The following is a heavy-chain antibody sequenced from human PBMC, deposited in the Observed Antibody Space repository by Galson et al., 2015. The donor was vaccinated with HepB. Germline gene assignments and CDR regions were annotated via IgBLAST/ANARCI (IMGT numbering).Heavy chain of an antibody. J-gene: IGHJ3*01. D-gene: IGHD5-12*01. V-gene: IGHV3-30*03. CDR1: GFTFSRYG. Sequence: SLRLSCAVSGFTFSRYGIHWVRQAPGKGLEWVAFTSFDGTKKNYGNSVKGRFTVSRDDSKNTVNLQMNSLRTEDTAVYYCARDSVQYSAFLGWAFDVWGQGTMVTASS. CDR3: ARDSVQYSAFLGWAFDV. CDR2: TSFDGTKK.